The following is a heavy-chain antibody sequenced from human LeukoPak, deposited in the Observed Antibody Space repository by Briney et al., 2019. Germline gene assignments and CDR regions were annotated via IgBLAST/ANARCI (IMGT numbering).Heavy chain of an antibody. J-gene: IGHJ4*02. D-gene: IGHD3-22*01. Sequence: AGGSPRLSCAGSGFTFNNYAMSWVRQTPGKGLEWVSAISGRGDTTFYADAMKGRFTISRDNSQNTLYLQMNSLRAEDTAVYYCAKDHNLGGYVLFDNWGQGTLVTVSS. CDR1: GFTFNNYA. CDR2: ISGRGDTT. CDR3: AKDHNLGGYVLFDN. V-gene: IGHV3-23*01.